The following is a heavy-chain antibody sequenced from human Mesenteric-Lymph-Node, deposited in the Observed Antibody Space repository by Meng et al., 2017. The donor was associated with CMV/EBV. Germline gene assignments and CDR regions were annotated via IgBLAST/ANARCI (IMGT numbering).Heavy chain of an antibody. CDR2: IHPADSDT. J-gene: IGHJ4*02. Sequence: KVSCKASGYRFTSYWIGWVRQMPGKGLDYMGIIHPADSDTRYSPSFQGQVTISAGESSTSAYLQWRSLKASDTAMYYCARGASHYDFWSAYYANNPFDYWGQGTLVTVSS. D-gene: IGHD3-3*01. CDR1: GYRFTSYW. V-gene: IGHV5-51*01. CDR3: ARGASHYDFWSAYYANNPFDY.